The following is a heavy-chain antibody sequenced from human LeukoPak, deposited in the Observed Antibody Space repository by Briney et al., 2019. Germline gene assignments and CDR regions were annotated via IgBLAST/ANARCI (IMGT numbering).Heavy chain of an antibody. CDR2: ISSKGGST. CDR3: ATFPHY. Sequence: GGSLRLSCAAAGFTFSDYTMLWVRQAPGKGLEYVSAISSKGGSTYYANSVKGRFTISRDNSKNTLYLQMGSLRAEDMAVYYCATFPHYWGQGTPVTVSS. J-gene: IGHJ4*02. CDR1: GFTFSDYT. V-gene: IGHV3-64*01.